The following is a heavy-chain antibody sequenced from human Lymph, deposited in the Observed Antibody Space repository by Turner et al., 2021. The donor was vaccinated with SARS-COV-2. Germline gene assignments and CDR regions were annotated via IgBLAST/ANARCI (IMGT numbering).Heavy chain of an antibody. CDR1: GGTFSSYA. CDR3: ARDSPYCSSTSCYDP. J-gene: IGHJ5*02. D-gene: IGHD2-2*01. Sequence: QVQLVQSGAEVKKPGSSVKVSCKASGGTFSSYAITWVRQAPGQGLEWMGGIIPILAIANYAQRFQGRVTITAEKSTSTAYMELSSLRSEDTAVYYCARDSPYCSSTSCYDPWGQGTLVTVCS. V-gene: IGHV1-69*10. CDR2: IIPILAIA.